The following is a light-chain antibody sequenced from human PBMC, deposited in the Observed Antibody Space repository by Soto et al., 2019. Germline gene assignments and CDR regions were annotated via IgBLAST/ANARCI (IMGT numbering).Light chain of an antibody. CDR3: QKYDSAPLT. Sequence: DIQMTQSPSSLTASIGDRVTISCRASQGFSNSLAWYQQKPGKVPTLLIYGASILQSGVPSRFSGSGSGTDFTLTINCLQPEDVATYFCQKYDSAPLTFGGGTKVEIK. CDR1: QGFSNS. CDR2: GAS. J-gene: IGKJ4*01. V-gene: IGKV1-27*01.